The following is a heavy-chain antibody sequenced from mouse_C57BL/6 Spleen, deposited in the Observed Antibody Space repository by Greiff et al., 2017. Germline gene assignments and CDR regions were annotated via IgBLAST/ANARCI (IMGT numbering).Heavy chain of an antibody. D-gene: IGHD1-1*01. CDR3: ARKGYYGSYYYAMDY. CDR2: ISGGGGNT. V-gene: IGHV5-9*01. CDR1: GFTFSSYT. Sequence: EVHLVESGGGLVKPGGSLKLSCAASGFTFSSYTMSWVRQTPEKRLEWVATISGGGGNTYYPDSVKGRFTISRDNAKNTLYLQMSSLRSEDTALYYCARKGYYGSYYYAMDYWGQGTSVTVSS. J-gene: IGHJ4*01.